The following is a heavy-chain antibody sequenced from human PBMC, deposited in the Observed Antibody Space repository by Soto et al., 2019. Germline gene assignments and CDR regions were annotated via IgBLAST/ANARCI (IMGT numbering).Heavy chain of an antibody. CDR2: INGDGGTT. D-gene: IGHD6-6*01. CDR3: ARVGGSSWH. CDR1: GFTFSSYW. Sequence: EVQLVESGGGLVQPGGSLRLSCAASGFTFSSYWMHWFRQAPGKGLVWVSRINGDGGTTKYADSVKGRFTISRDNAKNTLFLQMNSLRVEDAAVYYCARVGGSSWHWGQGTLVTVSS. V-gene: IGHV3-74*01. J-gene: IGHJ4*02.